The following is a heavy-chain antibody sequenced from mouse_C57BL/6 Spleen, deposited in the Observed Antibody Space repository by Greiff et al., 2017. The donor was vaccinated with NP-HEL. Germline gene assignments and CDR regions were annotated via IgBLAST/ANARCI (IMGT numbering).Heavy chain of an antibody. Sequence: QVHVKQPGAELVKPGASVKLSCKASGYTFTSYWMHWVKQRPGRGLEWIGRIDPNSGGTKYNEKFKSKATLTVDKPSSTAYMQLSSLTSEDSAVYDGASSTMVTTGELDYWGQGTTLTVSS. CDR2: IDPNSGGT. CDR3: ASSTMVTTGELDY. J-gene: IGHJ2*01. D-gene: IGHD2-2*01. CDR1: GYTFTSYW. V-gene: IGHV1-72*01.